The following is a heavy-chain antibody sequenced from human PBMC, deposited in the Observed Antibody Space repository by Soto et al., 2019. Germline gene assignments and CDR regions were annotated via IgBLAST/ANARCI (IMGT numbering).Heavy chain of an antibody. CDR3: ARSDDDYGDDPRRYGMDV. J-gene: IGHJ6*02. V-gene: IGHV1-69*12. Sequence: QVQLVQSGAEVKKPGSSVKVSCKASGGTFSSYAISWVRQAPGQGLEWMGGIIPIFGTANYAQKFQGRVTITADESTSTAYMELSSLRSEDTAVYYCARSDDDYGDDPRRYGMDVWGQGTTVTVSS. CDR2: IIPIFGTA. CDR1: GGTFSSYA. D-gene: IGHD4-17*01.